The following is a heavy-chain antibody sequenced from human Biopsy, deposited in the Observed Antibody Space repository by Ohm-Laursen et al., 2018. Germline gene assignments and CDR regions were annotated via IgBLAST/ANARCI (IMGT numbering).Heavy chain of an antibody. J-gene: IGHJ3*01. V-gene: IGHV4-34*01. Sequence: GTLSLTCAVDGGSFSGYDWTWTRHPPGKGLEWVGEFSHTGTTIYNPSLKSRLTISVDKSKNHFPRRLNSVTAADTATYFCARGPYGDNAGAFDVWGQGTVVTVSS. CDR1: GGSFSGYD. CDR3: ARGPYGDNAGAFDV. CDR2: FSHTGTT. D-gene: IGHD4/OR15-4a*01.